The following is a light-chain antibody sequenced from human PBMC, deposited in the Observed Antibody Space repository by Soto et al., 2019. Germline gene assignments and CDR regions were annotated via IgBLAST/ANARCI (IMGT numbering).Light chain of an antibody. CDR2: LNSDGSH. J-gene: IGLJ3*02. Sequence: QSVLTQSPSASASLGASVKLTCTLSSGHSSYAIAWHQQQPEKGPRYLMKLNSDGSHSKGDGIPDRFSGSSSGAERYLTISRLQSEDEADYYCQTWGTGLWVFGGGTQLTVL. V-gene: IGLV4-69*01. CDR3: QTWGTGLWV. CDR1: SGHSSYA.